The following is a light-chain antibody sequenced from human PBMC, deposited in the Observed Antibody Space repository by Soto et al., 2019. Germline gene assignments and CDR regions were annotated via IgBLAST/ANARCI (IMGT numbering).Light chain of an antibody. CDR2: AAS. CDR3: QQYYSYPRT. Sequence: AIRMTQSPSSFSASTGDRFTITWRASQVISSYLAWYQQKPGKAPKLLIYAASTLQSGVPSRFSGSGSGTDFTLTISCLQSEDFATYYCQQYYSYPRTFGQGTKVDI. J-gene: IGKJ1*01. CDR1: QVISSY. V-gene: IGKV1-8*01.